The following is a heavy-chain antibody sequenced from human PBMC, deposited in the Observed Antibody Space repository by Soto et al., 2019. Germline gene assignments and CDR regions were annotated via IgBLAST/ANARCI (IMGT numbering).Heavy chain of an antibody. CDR2: LSYDESDE. V-gene: IGHV3-30-3*01. Sequence: QVHLVESGGGVVQPGRSLRLSCAASGFTLSTYSMNWVRQAPGKGLEWVAVLSYDESDEFYVDSVKGRFTISRGKSKNTLYLQMNSLRAEDTAVYYCARERVTGYYSVIGYWGQGTLVTVSS. CDR3: ARERVTGYYSVIGY. CDR1: GFTLSTYS. D-gene: IGHD3-9*01. J-gene: IGHJ4*02.